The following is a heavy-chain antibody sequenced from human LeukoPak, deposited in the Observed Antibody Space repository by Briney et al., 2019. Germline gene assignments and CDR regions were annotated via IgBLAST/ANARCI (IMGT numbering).Heavy chain of an antibody. V-gene: IGHV1-18*01. D-gene: IGHD5-24*01. CDR2: ISAYNGNT. CDR3: ARVEMATSPSDY. CDR1: GYTFTSYG. J-gene: IGHJ4*02. Sequence: ASVKVSCKASGYTFTSYGISWVRQAPGQGLERMGWISAYNGNTNYAQKLQGRVTMTTDTSTSTAYMELRSLRSDDTAVYYCARVEMATSPSDYWGQGTLVTVSS.